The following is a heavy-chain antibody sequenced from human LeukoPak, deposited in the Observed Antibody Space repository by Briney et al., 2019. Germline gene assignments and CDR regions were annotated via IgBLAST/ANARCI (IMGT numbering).Heavy chain of an antibody. CDR3: ARAYSGYDNLDY. Sequence: GGSLGLSCAASGFTFSSYWMHWVRQAPGKGLVWVSRINSDGSSTSYADSVKGRFTISRDNAKNTLYLQMNSLRAEDTAVYYCARAYSGYDNLDYWGQGTLVTVSS. D-gene: IGHD5-12*01. CDR1: GFTFSSYW. J-gene: IGHJ4*02. CDR2: INSDGSST. V-gene: IGHV3-74*01.